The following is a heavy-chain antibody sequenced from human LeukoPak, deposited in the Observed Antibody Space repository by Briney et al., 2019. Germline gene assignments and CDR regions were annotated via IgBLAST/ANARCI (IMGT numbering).Heavy chain of an antibody. J-gene: IGHJ4*02. CDR1: GFTFSSYA. D-gene: IGHD3-22*01. V-gene: IGHV3-23*01. CDR2: ISGSGGST. CDR3: AKRLYHSSGYCPFDY. Sequence: GGSLRLSCAASGFTFSSYATSWVRQAPGKGLEWVSAISGSGGSTYYADSVKGRFTISRDNSKNTLYLQMNSLRAEDTAVYYCAKRLYHSSGYCPFDYWGQGTLVTVSS.